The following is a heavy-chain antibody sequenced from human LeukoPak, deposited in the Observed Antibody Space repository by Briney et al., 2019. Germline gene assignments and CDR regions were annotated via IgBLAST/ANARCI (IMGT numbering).Heavy chain of an antibody. CDR2: ISYDGSNK. CDR3: ARDGQKWFGELLSFDY. Sequence: GGSLRLSCAASGFTFSSYAMHWVRQAPGKGLEGVAVISYDGSNKYYADSVKGRFTISRDNSKNPLYLKMNSLRDEDTAVYYCARDGQKWFGELLSFDYWGQGTLVTVSS. V-gene: IGHV3-30*04. CDR1: GFTFSSYA. D-gene: IGHD3-10*01. J-gene: IGHJ4*02.